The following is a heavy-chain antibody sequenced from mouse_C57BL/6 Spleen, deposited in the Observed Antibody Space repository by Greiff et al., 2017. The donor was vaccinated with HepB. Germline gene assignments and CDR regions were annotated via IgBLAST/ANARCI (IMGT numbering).Heavy chain of an antibody. D-gene: IGHD3-2*01. CDR1: GFTFSDFY. CDR3: ARVDSSYYYAMDY. V-gene: IGHV7-1*01. Sequence: EVKLVESGGGLVQSGRSLRLSCATSGFTFSDFYMEWVRHAPGKGLEWIAASRNKANDYTTEYSASVKGRFIVSRDTSQSILYLQMNALRAEDTAIYYCARVDSSYYYAMDYWGQGTSVTVSS. J-gene: IGHJ4*01. CDR2: SRNKANDYTT.